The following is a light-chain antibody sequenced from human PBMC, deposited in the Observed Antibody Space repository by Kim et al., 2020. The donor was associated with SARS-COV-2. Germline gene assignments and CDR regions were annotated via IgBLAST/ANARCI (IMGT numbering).Light chain of an antibody. CDR1: QSVLYSSNNKNY. CDR3: HQYYSLPWT. V-gene: IGKV4-1*01. J-gene: IGKJ1*01. CDR2: WAS. Sequence: ATINCKSSQSVLYSSNNKNYLAWYQQKPGQPPNLLIYWASTRESGVPDRFSGSGSGTDFTLTISSLQAEDVAVYYCHQYYSLPWTFGQGTKVDIK.